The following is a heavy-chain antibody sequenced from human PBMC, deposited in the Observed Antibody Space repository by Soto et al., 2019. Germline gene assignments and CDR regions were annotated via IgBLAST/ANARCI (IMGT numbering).Heavy chain of an antibody. Sequence: GGSLRLSCAASGFTFSSYAMYWVRQAPGKGLEWVAVISYDGSNKYYADSVKGRFTISRDNSKNTLYLQMNSLRAEDTAVYYCAREVAYCGGDCYPYYYYYYGMDVWGQGTTVTVSS. D-gene: IGHD2-21*02. CDR2: ISYDGSNK. V-gene: IGHV3-30-3*01. CDR3: AREVAYCGGDCYPYYYYYYGMDV. J-gene: IGHJ6*02. CDR1: GFTFSSYA.